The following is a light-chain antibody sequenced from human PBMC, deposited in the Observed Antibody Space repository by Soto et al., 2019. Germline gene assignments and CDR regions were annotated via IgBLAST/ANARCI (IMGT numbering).Light chain of an antibody. J-gene: IGKJ1*01. CDR2: GGS. CDR3: QQYSSSRT. V-gene: IGKV3-20*01. CDR1: QSVSSNH. Sequence: IVLSHSPGTVSLSQRQRPTISFRASQSVSSNHLAWYQQKPGQAPRLLIYGGSSRATGIPVRFSGSGSETDFTLTITRLEPEDFAVYYCQQYSSSRTFCQGTKADIK.